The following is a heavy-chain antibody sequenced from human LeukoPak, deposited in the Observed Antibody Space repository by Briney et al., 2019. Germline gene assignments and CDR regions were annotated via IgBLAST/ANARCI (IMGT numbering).Heavy chain of an antibody. D-gene: IGHD4-17*01. CDR2: ISYDGSNK. Sequence: GGSLRLSCAASGFTFSSYGMHWVRQAPGKGLEWVAVISYDGSNKYYADSVKGRFTISRDNSKNTLYLQMNSLRAEDTAVYYCANGFYGDYPPDYWGQGTLVTVSS. CDR1: GFTFSSYG. J-gene: IGHJ4*02. V-gene: IGHV3-30*18. CDR3: ANGFYGDYPPDY.